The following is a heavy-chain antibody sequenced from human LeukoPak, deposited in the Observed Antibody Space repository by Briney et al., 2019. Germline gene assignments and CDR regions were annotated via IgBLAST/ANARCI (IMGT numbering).Heavy chain of an antibody. V-gene: IGHV1-69*13. CDR2: IIPIFGTA. D-gene: IGHD3-3*01. Sequence: SVKVSCKASGGTFSSYAISWVRQAPGQGLEWMGGIIPIFGTANYAQKFQGRVTITADESTSTAYMELSSLRSEDTAVYYCARQQAATLYLSGSGYEYYFDYWGQGTLVTVSS. CDR1: GGTFSSYA. J-gene: IGHJ4*02. CDR3: ARQQAATLYLSGSGYEYYFDY.